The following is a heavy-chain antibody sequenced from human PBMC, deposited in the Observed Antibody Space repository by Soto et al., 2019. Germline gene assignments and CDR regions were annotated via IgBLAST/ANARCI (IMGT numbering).Heavy chain of an antibody. CDR2: INAGNGNT. CDR3: ARGLRYYGSGSYYNEYYYDYMDV. V-gene: IGHV1-3*01. D-gene: IGHD3-10*01. CDR1: GYTFTSYA. J-gene: IGHJ6*03. Sequence: QVQLVQSGAEVKKPGASVKVSCKASGYTFTSYAMHWVRQAPGQRLEWMGWINAGNGNTKYSQKFQGRVTITRDTSASTAYMELSSLRSEDTAVYDCARGLRYYGSGSYYNEYYYDYMDVWGKGTTVTVSS.